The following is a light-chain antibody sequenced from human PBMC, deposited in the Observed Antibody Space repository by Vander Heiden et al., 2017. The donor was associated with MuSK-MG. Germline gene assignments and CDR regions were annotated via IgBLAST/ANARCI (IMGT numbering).Light chain of an antibody. Sequence: DIVMTQSPDSLAVSLGERATINCKSSQSVLYSSNNKNYLAWYQQKPGQPPKLLIYWASTRESGVPDRFSGSGSGTDFTLTIGSLQAEDVVVYYCQQYYSTPPTFGQGTKVEIK. V-gene: IGKV4-1*01. CDR2: WAS. CDR1: QSVLYSSNNKNY. J-gene: IGKJ1*01. CDR3: QQYYSTPPT.